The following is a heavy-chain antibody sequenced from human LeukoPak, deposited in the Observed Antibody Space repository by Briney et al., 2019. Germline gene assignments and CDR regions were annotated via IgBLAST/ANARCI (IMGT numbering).Heavy chain of an antibody. CDR1: GFTFGDYA. Sequence: GGSLRLSCTASGFTFGDYAMSWFRQAPGKGLEWVGFIRSKAYGGTTEYAASVKGRFTISRDDSKSIAYLQMNSLKTEDTAVYYCTRGTVDSSTPLLGYYGMDVWGQGTTVTVSS. CDR3: TRGTVDSSTPLLGYYGMDV. J-gene: IGHJ6*02. D-gene: IGHD2-2*01. V-gene: IGHV3-49*03. CDR2: IRSKAYGGTT.